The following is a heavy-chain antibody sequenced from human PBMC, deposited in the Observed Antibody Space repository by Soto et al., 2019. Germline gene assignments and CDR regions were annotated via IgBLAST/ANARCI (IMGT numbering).Heavy chain of an antibody. CDR1: GFTFSSYA. V-gene: IGHV3-30-3*01. CDR3: ARGYGQLDY. Sequence: QVQLVESGGGVVQPGRSLRLSCAASGFTFSSYAMHWVRQAPGKGLEWVAVISYDGSNKYYADSVKGRFTISRDNSKNTLYLQMNSLRAEDTAVYYGARGYGQLDYWGQGTLVTVSS. D-gene: IGHD1-20*01. J-gene: IGHJ4*02. CDR2: ISYDGSNK.